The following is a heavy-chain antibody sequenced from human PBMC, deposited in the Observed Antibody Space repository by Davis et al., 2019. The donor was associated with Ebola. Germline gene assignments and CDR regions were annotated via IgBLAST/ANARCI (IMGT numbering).Heavy chain of an antibody. Sequence: SETLSLTCTVSGGSISSGGYYWTWIRQPLGKGLEWIGEVDHSGNTNYNPSFKSRVIVSEDASKNQFSLKLTSVTAADTAVYYCARVRTGPDGYFDYWGQGILVTVSS. D-gene: IGHD1/OR15-1a*01. CDR1: GGSISSGGYY. CDR3: ARVRTGPDGYFDY. J-gene: IGHJ4*02. V-gene: IGHV4-61*08. CDR2: VDHSGNT.